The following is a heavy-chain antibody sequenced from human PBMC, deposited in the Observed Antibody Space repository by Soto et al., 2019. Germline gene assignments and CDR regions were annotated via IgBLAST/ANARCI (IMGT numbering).Heavy chain of an antibody. D-gene: IGHD3-10*01. J-gene: IGHJ6*02. CDR1: SDSSSSYK. V-gene: IGHV4-59*08. CDR3: VRQGFGPLHGLVDV. Sequence: QVQLQESGPGLVKPSETLSLTCTVSSDSSSSYKWSWIRQTPVKGLEWSGYSDNNGGISYNPSLRSRITISRSLDTATKHLCLRLCSVTGADTAVYYCVRQGFGPLHGLVDVWGQGTTVTVSS. CDR2: SDNNGGI.